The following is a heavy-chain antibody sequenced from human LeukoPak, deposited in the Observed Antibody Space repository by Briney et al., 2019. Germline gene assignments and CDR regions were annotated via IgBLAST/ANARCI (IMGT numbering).Heavy chain of an antibody. CDR1: GGSISTSGYY. CDR3: ARTGSGIFNWFDP. D-gene: IGHD3-10*01. CDR2: IYFIGST. V-gene: IGHV4-39*07. J-gene: IGHJ5*02. Sequence: SETLSLTCTVSGGSISTSGYYWGWIRQPPGKGLEWFASIYFIGSTYYNPSLTSRVTISVDTSKNQFSLRLTSVTAADTAVYYCARTGSGIFNWFDPWGQGTLVTVSS.